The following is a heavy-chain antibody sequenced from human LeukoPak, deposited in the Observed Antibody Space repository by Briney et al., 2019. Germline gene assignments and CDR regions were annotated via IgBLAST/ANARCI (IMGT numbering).Heavy chain of an antibody. CDR1: GYTFTSYD. J-gene: IGHJ6*03. V-gene: IGHV1-8*01. D-gene: IGHD6-13*01. CDR3: ASSTGSSWSINYYYMDV. CDR2: MNPNSGNT. Sequence: RASVKVSCKASGYTFTSYDINWVRQATGQGLEWMGWMNPNSGNTGYAQKLQGRVTMTTDTSTSTAYMELRSLRSDDTAVYYCASSTGSSWSINYYYMDVWGKGTTVTVSS.